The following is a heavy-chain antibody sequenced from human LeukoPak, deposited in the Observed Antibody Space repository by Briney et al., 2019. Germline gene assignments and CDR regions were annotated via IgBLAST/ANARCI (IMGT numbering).Heavy chain of an antibody. CDR2: IYYSGST. D-gene: IGHD5-12*01. CDR1: SGSISSYY. J-gene: IGHJ6*03. V-gene: IGHV4-59*01. CDR3: ARAPAIVATIFDYYMDV. Sequence: PSETLSLTCTVSSGSISSYYWSWIRQPPGKGLEWIGYIYYSGSTNYNPSLKSRVTISVDTSKNQFSLKLSSVTAADTAVYYCARAPAIVATIFDYYMDVWGKGTTVTVSS.